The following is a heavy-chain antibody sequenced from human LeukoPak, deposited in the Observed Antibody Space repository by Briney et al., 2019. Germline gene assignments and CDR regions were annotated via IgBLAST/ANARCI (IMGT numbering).Heavy chain of an antibody. Sequence: PGGSLRLSCAASGFTFSIYAMSWVRQAPGKGLEWVPAISGSGGTAYYADSVKGRFTISRDNSKNTLYLQMNSLRAEDTAVYYCAKKGYYDGSGYYMYYFDHWGQGTLVTVSS. CDR3: AKKGYYDGSGYYMYYFDH. D-gene: IGHD3-22*01. V-gene: IGHV3-23*01. CDR1: GFTFSIYA. J-gene: IGHJ4*02. CDR2: ISGSGGTA.